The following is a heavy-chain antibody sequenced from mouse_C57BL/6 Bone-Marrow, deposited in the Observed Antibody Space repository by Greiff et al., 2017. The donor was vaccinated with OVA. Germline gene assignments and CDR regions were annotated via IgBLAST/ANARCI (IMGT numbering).Heavy chain of an antibody. CDR2: INPGSGGT. Sequence: QVQLKESGAELVRPGTSVKVSCKASGYAFTNYLIEWVKQRPGQGLEWIGVINPGSGGTNYNEKFKGKATLTADKSSSTAYMQLSSLTSEDSAVYFCARSWNAMDYWGQGTSVTVSS. CDR1: GYAFTNYL. V-gene: IGHV1-54*01. J-gene: IGHJ4*01. CDR3: ARSWNAMDY.